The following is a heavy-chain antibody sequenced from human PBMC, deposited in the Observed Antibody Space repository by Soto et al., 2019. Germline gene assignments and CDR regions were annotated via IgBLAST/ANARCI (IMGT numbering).Heavy chain of an antibody. V-gene: IGHV3-23*01. J-gene: IGHJ4*02. Sequence: EVQLLESGGGLVQPGGSLRLSCAASGFTFSSYAMRWVRQAPGKGLEWVSAICGSGGSTYYADSVKGRFTISRDNSKNTLYLQMTSLRAEDTAVYYCAKWGIGAYFDYWGQGTMVIVSS. D-gene: IGHD3-16*01. CDR1: GFTFSSYA. CDR2: ICGSGGST. CDR3: AKWGIGAYFDY.